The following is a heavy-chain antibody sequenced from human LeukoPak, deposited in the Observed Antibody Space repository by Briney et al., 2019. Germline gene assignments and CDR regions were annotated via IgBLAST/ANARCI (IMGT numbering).Heavy chain of an antibody. V-gene: IGHV1-46*01. CDR2: INPSGGST. J-gene: IGHJ4*02. CDR1: GYTFTSYY. D-gene: IGHD2-15*01. CDR3: ARSHCSGGSCQPNSYFYY. Sequence: ASVTASCKASGYTFTSYYIHWVRQAPGQGLEWMGIINPSGGSTSYAQKFQGRVTMTRDTSTSTVYMELSSLRSEDTAVYYCARSHCSGGSCQPNSYFYYWGQGALLSVSS.